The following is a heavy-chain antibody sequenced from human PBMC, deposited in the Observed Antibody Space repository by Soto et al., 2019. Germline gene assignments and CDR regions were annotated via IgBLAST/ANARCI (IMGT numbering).Heavy chain of an antibody. CDR2: IYYSGST. Sequence: QLQLQESGPGLVKPSETLSLTCTVSGGSISSSSYYWGWIRQPPGKGLEWIGSIYYSGSTYYNPSLKSRVTISVDTSKNQFPLKLSSVTAADTAVYYCARCSSSSDLDYWGQGTLVTVSS. CDR1: GGSISSSSYY. CDR3: ARCSSSSDLDY. J-gene: IGHJ4*02. D-gene: IGHD6-6*01. V-gene: IGHV4-39*01.